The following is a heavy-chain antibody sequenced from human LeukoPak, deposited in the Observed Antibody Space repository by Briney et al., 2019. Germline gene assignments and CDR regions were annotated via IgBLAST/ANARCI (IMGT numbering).Heavy chain of an antibody. CDR2: ISGSGGST. CDR1: GFTFSSYG. CDR3: AKVDSGIVATGSPYFDY. J-gene: IGHJ4*02. V-gene: IGHV3-23*01. D-gene: IGHD6-13*01. Sequence: GGSLRLSCAASGFTFSSYGMSWVRQAPGKGLEWVSAISGSGGSTYYADSVKGRFTISRDNSKNTLYLQMNSLRAEDTAVYYCAKVDSGIVATGSPYFDYWGQGTLVTVSS.